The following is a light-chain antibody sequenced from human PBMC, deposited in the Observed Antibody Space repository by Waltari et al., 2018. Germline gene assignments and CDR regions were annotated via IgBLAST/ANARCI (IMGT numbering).Light chain of an antibody. J-gene: IGLJ3*02. CDR1: SSDVGAYNY. CDR2: DVE. CDR3: ISFRGGASWV. V-gene: IGLV2-14*03. Sequence: QSALTQPASVSGSPGQSIIISFTGTSSDVGAYNYVSWYQHRPGTAPKLIIHDVEKRPSGVSSRFSGSKSGNTASLTISGLQAEDEANYYCISFRGGASWVFGGGTIVTVL.